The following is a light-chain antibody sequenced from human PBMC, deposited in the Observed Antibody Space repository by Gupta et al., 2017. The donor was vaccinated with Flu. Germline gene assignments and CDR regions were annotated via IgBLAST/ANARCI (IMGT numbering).Light chain of an antibody. CDR1: ALPNRY. Sequence: SYELTQPPSVSVSPGPTAGITCSGDALPNRYAYWYQQKPGQAPVLLIYKDTERPSGIPERFSGSSSGTTATLTIVRVQAEDEADYYCQSADKSGDYYVFGGGTKVTVL. CDR2: KDT. V-gene: IGLV3-25*02. CDR3: QSADKSGDYYV. J-gene: IGLJ1*01.